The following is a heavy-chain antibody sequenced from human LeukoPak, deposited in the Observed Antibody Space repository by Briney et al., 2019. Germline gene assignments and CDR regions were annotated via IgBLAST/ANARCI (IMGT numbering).Heavy chain of an antibody. CDR2: ISGGGGST. CDR1: GFTLSSYV. CDR3: ARGDCSSSSCSGFYGMDV. V-gene: IGHV3-23*01. J-gene: IGHJ6*02. D-gene: IGHD2-2*01. Sequence: GGSLRLSCEASGFTLSSYVMVWVRQAPGKGLEGVSLISGGGGSTYYADSVKGRFTVSRDNSKNTLYMELNSLRVEDTAVYYCARGDCSSSSCSGFYGMDVWGQGTTVTVSS.